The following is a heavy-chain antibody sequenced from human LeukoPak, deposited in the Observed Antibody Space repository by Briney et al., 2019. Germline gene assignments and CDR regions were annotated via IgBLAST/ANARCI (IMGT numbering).Heavy chain of an antibody. V-gene: IGHV3-21*01. CDR2: ITSSSSYI. Sequence: GGSLRLSCAASGFTFSSYCMNWVRRAPGKGLEGVSSITSSSSYIYYADSVKGRFTISRDNAKNSLYLQMNSLRAEDTAVYYCAELGITMIGGVWGKGTTVTISS. J-gene: IGHJ6*04. CDR3: AELGITMIGGV. CDR1: GFTFSSYC. D-gene: IGHD3-10*02.